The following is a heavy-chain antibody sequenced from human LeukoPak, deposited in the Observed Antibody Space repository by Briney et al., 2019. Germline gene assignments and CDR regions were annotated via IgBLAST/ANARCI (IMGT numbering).Heavy chain of an antibody. CDR2: IYTSGST. CDR3: AREHRPLPGRRFLEWTQSYLRLYYMDV. Sequence: SETLSLTCTVSGGSISSYYWSWIRQPAGKGLEWIGRIYTSGSTNYNPSLKSRVTMSVDTSKNQFSLKLSSVTAADTAVYYCAREHRPLPGRRFLEWTQSYLRLYYMDVWGKGTTVTVSS. D-gene: IGHD3-3*01. V-gene: IGHV4-4*07. J-gene: IGHJ6*03. CDR1: GGSISSYY.